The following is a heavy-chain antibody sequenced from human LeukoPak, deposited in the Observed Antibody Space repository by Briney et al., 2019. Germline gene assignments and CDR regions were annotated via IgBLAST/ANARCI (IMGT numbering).Heavy chain of an antibody. CDR3: ASRPSGYCGSTSCYTD. CDR2: ISSSSTTI. D-gene: IGHD2-2*02. Sequence: GGSLRLSCAASGFTFSSYSMNWVRQAPGKGLEWISYISSSSTTIYYADSVKGRFTISRDNGKNSLYLQMSSLRTEDTAVYYCASRPSGYCGSTSCYTDWGRGTMVAVSS. J-gene: IGHJ3*01. V-gene: IGHV3-48*01. CDR1: GFTFSSYS.